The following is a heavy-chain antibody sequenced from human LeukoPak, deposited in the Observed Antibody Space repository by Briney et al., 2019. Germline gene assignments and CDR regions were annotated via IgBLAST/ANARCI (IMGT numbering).Heavy chain of an antibody. Sequence: GGSLGLSCAASAFTFSSYEMNWVRQAPGKGLEWVSYISSSGSNRYYADSVKGRFTISRDNAKNSLYLQMNSLRAEDTAIYYCARDRGYYYDSGGYYELDYWGRGTLVTVSS. CDR1: AFTFSSYE. CDR3: ARDRGYYYDSGGYYELDY. V-gene: IGHV3-48*03. CDR2: ISSSGSNR. J-gene: IGHJ4*02. D-gene: IGHD3-22*01.